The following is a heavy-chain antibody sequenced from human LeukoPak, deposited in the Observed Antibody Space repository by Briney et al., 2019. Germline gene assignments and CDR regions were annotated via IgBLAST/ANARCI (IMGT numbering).Heavy chain of an antibody. J-gene: IGHJ4*02. V-gene: IGHV3-30*18. CDR1: GFTFSSYG. CDR2: ISYDGSNK. CDR3: AKDGPSNSEIDY. Sequence: GGSLRLSCAASGFTFSSYGMHWVRQAPGKGLEWVAVISYDGSNKYYADSVKGRFTIPRDNSKNTLYLQMNSLRAEDTAVCYCAKDGPSNSEIDYWGQGTLVTVSS. D-gene: IGHD4-11*01.